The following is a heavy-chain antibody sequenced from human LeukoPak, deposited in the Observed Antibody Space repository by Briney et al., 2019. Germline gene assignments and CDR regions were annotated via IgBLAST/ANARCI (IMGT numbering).Heavy chain of an antibody. Sequence: GGSLRLSXAASGFTFSSYEMNWVRQAPGKGLEWVSYISSSGSTIHYADSVKGLFTISRDNDKNSLYLQMNSLRAEDTAVYYCARDNYRGSYFLPFDYWGQGTLVTVSS. CDR1: GFTFSSYE. D-gene: IGHD1-26*01. CDR2: ISSSGSTI. V-gene: IGHV3-48*03. J-gene: IGHJ4*02. CDR3: ARDNYRGSYFLPFDY.